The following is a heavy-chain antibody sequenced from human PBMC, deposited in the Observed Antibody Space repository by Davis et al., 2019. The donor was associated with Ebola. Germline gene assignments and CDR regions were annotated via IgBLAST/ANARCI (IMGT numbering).Heavy chain of an antibody. CDR2: IYYGGST. CDR3: ARAPPAGALWFDP. D-gene: IGHD6-19*01. Sequence: SETLSLTCTVSGGSISSSSYYWGWIRQPPGKGLEWIGSIYYGGSTYYNPSLKSRVTISVDTSKNQFSLKLSSVTAADTAVYYCARAPPAGALWFDPWGQGTLVTVSS. J-gene: IGHJ5*02. CDR1: GGSISSSSYY. V-gene: IGHV4-39*07.